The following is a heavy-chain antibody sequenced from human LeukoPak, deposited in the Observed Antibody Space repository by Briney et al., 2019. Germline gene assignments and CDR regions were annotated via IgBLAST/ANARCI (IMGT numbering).Heavy chain of an antibody. CDR3: VRDGGVSGYDLLDY. Sequence: GGSLRLSCAASGFTFSNYWMTWVRQAPGKGLEWVAHINQDGSEEHYMDSAKARFSISRDNAKNSLSLQMNSLRAEDTAVYYCVRDGGVSGYDLLDYWGQGTLVTVSS. CDR1: GFTFSNYW. CDR2: INQDGSEE. D-gene: IGHD5-12*01. J-gene: IGHJ4*02. V-gene: IGHV3-7*01.